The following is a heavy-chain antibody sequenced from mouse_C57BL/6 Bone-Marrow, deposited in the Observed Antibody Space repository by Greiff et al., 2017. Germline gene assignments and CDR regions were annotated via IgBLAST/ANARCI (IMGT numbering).Heavy chain of an antibody. CDR2: IRNKANGYTT. J-gene: IGHJ2*01. Sequence: DVKLVESGGGLVQPGGSLSLSCAASGFTFTDYYMSWVRQPPGKALEWLGFIRNKANGYTTEYSASVKGRFTISRDNSQSILYLQMNALRAEDSATYYCARYDGPYFDYWGQGTTLTVSS. CDR1: GFTFTDYY. CDR3: ARYDGPYFDY. D-gene: IGHD1-2*01. V-gene: IGHV7-3*01.